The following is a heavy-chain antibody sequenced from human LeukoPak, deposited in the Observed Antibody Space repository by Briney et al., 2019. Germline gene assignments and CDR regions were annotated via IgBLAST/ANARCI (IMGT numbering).Heavy chain of an antibody. CDR2: MKSNSGDT. Sequence: ASVKVSCKTSGYTFIGHDINWVRQAPGQGLEWMGWMKSNSGDTHFAQKFQGRLTMTRNTSISTAFMELSSLRSEDTAVYYCARGEYSSSWYPLDYWGQGSLVTVSS. CDR3: ARGEYSSSWYPLDY. J-gene: IGHJ4*02. V-gene: IGHV1-8*01. D-gene: IGHD6-13*01. CDR1: GYTFIGHD.